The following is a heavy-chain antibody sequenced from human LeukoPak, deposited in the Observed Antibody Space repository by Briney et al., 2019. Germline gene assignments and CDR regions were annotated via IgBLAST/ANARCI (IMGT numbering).Heavy chain of an antibody. Sequence: PGGSLRLSCAASGFTFSSDGMSWVRQAPGKGLEWVSSISGNGDRTYYPDSVKGRFTISRDNSKNTLYLQMNSLRAEDTAVYYCAKGGHTGKSISMLRGVRNHYYYMDVWGKGTTVTISS. CDR1: GFTFSSDG. V-gene: IGHV3-23*01. J-gene: IGHJ6*03. CDR2: ISGNGDRT. CDR3: AKGGHTGKSISMLRGVRNHYYYMDV. D-gene: IGHD3-10*01.